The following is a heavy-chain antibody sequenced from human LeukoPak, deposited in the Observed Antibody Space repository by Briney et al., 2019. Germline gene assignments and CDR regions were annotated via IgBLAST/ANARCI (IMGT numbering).Heavy chain of an antibody. Sequence: SVKVSCKASGGTFSSYAISWVRQAPGQGLEWMGGIIPIFGTANYAQKFLGRVTITTDESTSTAYMELSSLRSEDTAVYYCARARYCTNGVCYFGIDYWGQGTLVTVSS. J-gene: IGHJ4*02. CDR1: GGTFSSYA. D-gene: IGHD2-8*01. CDR2: IIPIFGTA. CDR3: ARARYCTNGVCYFGIDY. V-gene: IGHV1-69*05.